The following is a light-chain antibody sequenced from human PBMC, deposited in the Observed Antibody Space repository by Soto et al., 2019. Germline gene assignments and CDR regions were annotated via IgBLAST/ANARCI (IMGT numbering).Light chain of an antibody. CDR2: YDD. CDR3: AAWDYSLNGYV. CDR1: SSNIGNNA. Sequence: QLVLTQPPSVSEAPRQRVTISCSGSSSNIGNNAVNWYQQLPGKAPKLLIYYDDLLPSGVSDRFSGSKSGTSASLAISGLQSEDEADYDCAAWDYSLNGYVFGTGTKLTVL. J-gene: IGLJ1*01. V-gene: IGLV1-36*01.